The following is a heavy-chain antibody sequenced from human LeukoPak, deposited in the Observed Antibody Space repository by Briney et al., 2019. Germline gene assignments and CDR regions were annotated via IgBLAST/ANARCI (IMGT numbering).Heavy chain of an antibody. Sequence: SETLSLTCTVSGGSLSGYYWTWIRQPPGKGLEWIGYIYYSGSTRYNPSLKSRVTISVDTSKNQFSLNLSSVTAADTAVYYCARATLSTRTAFDIWGQGTMVTVSP. V-gene: IGHV4-59*01. CDR1: GGSLSGYY. CDR3: ARATLSTRTAFDI. CDR2: IYYSGST. J-gene: IGHJ3*02. D-gene: IGHD2-2*01.